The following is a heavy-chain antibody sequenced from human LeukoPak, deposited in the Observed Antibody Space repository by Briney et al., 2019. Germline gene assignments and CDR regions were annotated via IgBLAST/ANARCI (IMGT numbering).Heavy chain of an antibody. CDR2: IYYSGST. J-gene: IGHJ3*02. Sequence: PSETLSLTCTVSGGSISSYYWSWIRQPPGKGLEWIGYIYYSGSTNYNPSLKSRVTISIDRSKNQFSLKLNSVTAADTAVYYCARDNGGSYFGAFDIWGQGTMVTVSS. D-gene: IGHD1-26*01. V-gene: IGHV4-59*01. CDR1: GGSISSYY. CDR3: ARDNGGSYFGAFDI.